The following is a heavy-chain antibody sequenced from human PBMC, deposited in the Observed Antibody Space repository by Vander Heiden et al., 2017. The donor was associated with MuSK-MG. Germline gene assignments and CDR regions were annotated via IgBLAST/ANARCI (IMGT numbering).Heavy chain of an antibody. CDR1: GFTFSNHD. J-gene: IGHJ4*02. V-gene: IGHV3-13*01. D-gene: IGHD3-22*01. Sequence: EVKLVESGGGLAQPGGSLRLSCAASGFTFSNHDMHWVRQVTGEGLEWVSAIGFAGETYYADSVKGRFTISRENAKSSLYLQMNSLRAGDTAVYYCTRVDSSAYDYWGQGTLVTVS. CDR2: IGFAGET. CDR3: TRVDSSAYDY.